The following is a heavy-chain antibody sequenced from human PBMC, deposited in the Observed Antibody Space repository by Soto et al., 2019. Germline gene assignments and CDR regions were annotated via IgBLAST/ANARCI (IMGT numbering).Heavy chain of an antibody. CDR2: IYYSGST. D-gene: IGHD3-9*01. CDR3: AREPDSYDILTGYYRYFDY. V-gene: IGHV4-61*01. J-gene: IGHJ4*02. CDR1: GGSVSSGSYY. Sequence: SETLSLTCTVSGGSVSSGSYYWSWIRQPPGKGLEWIGYIYYSGSTNYNPSLKSRVTISVDTSKNQFSLKLSSVTAADTAVYYCAREPDSYDILTGYYRYFDYWGQGTLVTVSS.